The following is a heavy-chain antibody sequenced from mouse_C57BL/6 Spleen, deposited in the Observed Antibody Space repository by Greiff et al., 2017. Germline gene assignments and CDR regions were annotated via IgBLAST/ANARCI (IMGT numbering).Heavy chain of an antibody. CDR1: GYSITSGYY. D-gene: IGHD1-1*02. CDR2: ISDDGSN. Sequence: DVKLQESGPGLVKPSQSLSLTCSVTGYSITSGYYWNWIRQFPGNKLEWMGYISDDGSNNYNPSLKNRISITRDTSKNQFFLKLNSVTTEDTATYYCARGVANFGYLGQGTTLTVSS. J-gene: IGHJ2*01. CDR3: ARGVANFGY. V-gene: IGHV3-6*01.